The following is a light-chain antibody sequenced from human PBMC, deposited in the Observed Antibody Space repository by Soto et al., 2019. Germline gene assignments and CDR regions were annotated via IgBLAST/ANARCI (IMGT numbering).Light chain of an antibody. CDR2: SNN. CDR3: AAWDDSLSGSYV. J-gene: IGLJ1*01. CDR1: SSHIGSNY. Sequence: SVLTQPPSASGTPGQRVTISCSGSSSHIGSNYVYWYQQLPGTAPKLLIYSNNQRPSGVPVRFSGYKSGAAASLAISGLRSEDEADYYFAAWDDSLSGSYVIGTGIKVTAL. V-gene: IGLV1-47*02.